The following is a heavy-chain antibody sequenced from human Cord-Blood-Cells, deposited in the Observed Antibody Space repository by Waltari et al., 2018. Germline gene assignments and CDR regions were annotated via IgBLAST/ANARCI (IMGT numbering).Heavy chain of an antibody. CDR3: ARGELIAAAYYFDY. J-gene: IGHJ4*02. V-gene: IGHV4-34*01. CDR2: INHSGST. D-gene: IGHD6-13*01. CDR1: GGSFSGYY. Sequence: QVQLQQWGAGLLKPSETLSLTCAVYGGSFSGYYWSWIRQPPGKGLEWIGEINHSGSTHSNPSLKGRVTISVDTSKNQFSLKLSSVTAADTAVYYCARGELIAAAYYFDYWGQGTLVTVSS.